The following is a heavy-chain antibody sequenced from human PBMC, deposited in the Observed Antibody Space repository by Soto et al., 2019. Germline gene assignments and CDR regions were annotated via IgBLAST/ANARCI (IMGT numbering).Heavy chain of an antibody. V-gene: IGHV1-18*01. CDR2: ISAHNGNT. D-gene: IGHD1-1*01. CDR1: GYAFTTYG. CDR3: ARGRYGDY. J-gene: IGHJ4*02. Sequence: QVHLVQSGAEVKKPGASVKVSCKGSGYAFTTYGITWVRQAPGQGLEWRGWISAHNGNTNYAQKLQGRVAGTRDTSTSTAYMELRSLRSDDTAVYYCARGRYGDYWGQGALVTVSS.